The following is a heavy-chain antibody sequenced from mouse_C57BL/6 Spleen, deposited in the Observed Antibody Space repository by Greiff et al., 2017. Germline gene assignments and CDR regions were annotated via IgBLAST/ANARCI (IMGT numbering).Heavy chain of an antibody. CDR3: ARKDYGSSLFAY. CDR2: INPSTGGT. V-gene: IGHV1-42*01. J-gene: IGHJ3*01. CDR1: GYSFTGYY. D-gene: IGHD1-1*01. Sequence: VQLQQSGPELVKPGASVKISCKASGYSFTGYYMNWVKQSPEKSLEWIGEINPSTGGTTYNQKFKAKATLTVDKSSSTAYMQLKSLTSEDSAVYYCARKDYGSSLFAYWGQGTLVTVSA.